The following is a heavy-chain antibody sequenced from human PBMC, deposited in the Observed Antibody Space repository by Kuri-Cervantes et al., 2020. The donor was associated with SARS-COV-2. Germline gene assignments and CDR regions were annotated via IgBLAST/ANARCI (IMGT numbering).Heavy chain of an antibody. J-gene: IGHJ6*02. CDR3: AKDVGYCSSTSCPDYYYGMDV. CDR2: ISWNSGSI. CDR1: GFTFSGHW. V-gene: IGHV3-9*01. D-gene: IGHD2-2*01. Sequence: GGSRRLSCAASGFTFSGHWIHWVRQAPGKGLEWVSGISWNSGSIGYADSVKGRFTISRDNAKNSLYLQMNSLRAEDTALYYCAKDVGYCSSTSCPDYYYGMDVWGQGTTVTVSS.